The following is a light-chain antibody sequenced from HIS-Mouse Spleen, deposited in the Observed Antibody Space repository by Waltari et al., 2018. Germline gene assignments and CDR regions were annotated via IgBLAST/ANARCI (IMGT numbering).Light chain of an antibody. J-gene: IGLJ2*01. CDR1: SSDVGGYNY. CDR2: DVS. CDR3: SSYTSSSPL. Sequence: QSALTQPASVSGSPGQSITISCTGTSSDVGGYNYVSWYQQHPGKAPILMIYDVSNRPSGVSNRLSGAKSGNTASLTISGLQAEDEADYYCSSYTSSSPLFGGGTKLTVL. V-gene: IGLV2-14*03.